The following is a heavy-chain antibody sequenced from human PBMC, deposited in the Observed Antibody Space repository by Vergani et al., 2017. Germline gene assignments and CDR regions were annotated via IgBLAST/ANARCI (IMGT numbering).Heavy chain of an antibody. V-gene: IGHV3-43*01. Sequence: EVQLVESGGGLVQPGGSLRLSCAASGFTFDDYTMHWVRQAPGKGLEWVSLISWDGGSTYYADSVKGRFTISRDNAKNSLYLQMNSLRAEDTAVYYCARSGVLKGVANFDYWGQGTLVTVSS. CDR1: GFTFDDYT. D-gene: IGHD3-3*01. CDR2: ISWDGGST. CDR3: ARSGVLKGVANFDY. J-gene: IGHJ4*02.